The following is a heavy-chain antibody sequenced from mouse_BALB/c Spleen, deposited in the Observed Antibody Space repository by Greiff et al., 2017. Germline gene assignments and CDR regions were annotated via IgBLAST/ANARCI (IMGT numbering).Heavy chain of an antibody. CDR2: INPSTGYT. V-gene: IGHV1-7*01. Sequence: QVQLKESGAELAKPGASVKMSCKASGYTFTSYWMHWVKQRPGQGLEWIGYINPSTGYTEYNQKFKDKATLTADKSSSTAYMQLSSLTSEDSAVYYCARMVDYDGWFAYWGQGTLVTVSA. CDR1: GYTFTSYW. J-gene: IGHJ3*01. D-gene: IGHD2-4*01. CDR3: ARMVDYDGWFAY.